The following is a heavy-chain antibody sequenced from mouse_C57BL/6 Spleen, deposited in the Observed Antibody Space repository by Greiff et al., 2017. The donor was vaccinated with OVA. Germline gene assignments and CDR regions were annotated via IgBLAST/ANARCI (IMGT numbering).Heavy chain of an antibody. D-gene: IGHD1-1*01. V-gene: IGHV3-6*01. CDR1: GYSITSGYY. CDR2: ISYDGSN. Sequence: EVQLQESGPGLVKPSQSLSLTCSVTGYSITSGYYWNWIRQFPGNKLEWMGYISYDGSNNYNPSLKNRISITRDTSKNQFFLKLNSVTTEDTATYYCARGYYGTFDVWGTGTTVTVSS. CDR3: ARGYYGTFDV. J-gene: IGHJ1*03.